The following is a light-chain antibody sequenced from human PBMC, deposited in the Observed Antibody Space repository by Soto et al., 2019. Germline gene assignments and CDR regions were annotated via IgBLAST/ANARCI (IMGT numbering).Light chain of an antibody. CDR1: QGISDY. J-gene: IGKJ4*01. CDR3: QQFNAYPLT. V-gene: IGKV1-9*01. CDR2: GAS. Sequence: DIQLTQSPSFLSASVGDRVTISCRASQGISDYLAWYQQKPGKAPKLLIYGASTLQSGVPSRFSGSASGTELALTISSLQPEDVAPYFCQQFNAYPLTCGGGTKLEIK.